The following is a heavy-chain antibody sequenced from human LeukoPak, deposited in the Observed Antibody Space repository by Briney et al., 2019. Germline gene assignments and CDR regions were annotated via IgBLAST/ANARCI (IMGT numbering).Heavy chain of an antibody. CDR1: GGTFSSYA. D-gene: IGHD3-10*01. CDR3: VKDESRYYGSGSYDPGLYYFDY. CDR2: IIPIFGTA. J-gene: IGHJ4*02. V-gene: IGHV1-69*06. Sequence: SVKVSCKASGGTFSSYAISWVRQAPGQGLEWMGGIIPIFGTANYAQKFQGRVTITADKSTSTAYMELSSLRSEDTAVYYCVKDESRYYGSGSYDPGLYYFDYWGQGTLVTVSS.